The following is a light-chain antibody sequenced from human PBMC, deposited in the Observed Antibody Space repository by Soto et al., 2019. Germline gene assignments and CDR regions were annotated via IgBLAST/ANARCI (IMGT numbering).Light chain of an antibody. CDR1: QIVTNY. CDR3: QQRLKWPSG. Sequence: EIVLTQSPDTLSLSPGDRATLICRASQIVTNYIAWYQQRPGQAPRLLIYDASNRATGVPARFSGSRSGTDFTLTISDLEPAGFGLYYCQQRLKWPSGFGQGTKVDIK. CDR2: DAS. J-gene: IGKJ1*01. V-gene: IGKV3-11*01.